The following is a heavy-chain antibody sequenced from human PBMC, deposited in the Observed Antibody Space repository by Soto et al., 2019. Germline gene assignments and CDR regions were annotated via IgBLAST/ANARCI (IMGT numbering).Heavy chain of an antibody. J-gene: IGHJ1*01. CDR3: AQRYNGSYFQR. CDR2: ISPNGGTT. V-gene: IGHV3-64D*06. D-gene: IGHD1-26*01. Sequence: VGSRLLSCVSSGFTFSAYAMHWVRQAPGKGLEYVSSISPNGGTTYHADSVKDRFTITKDTSKNQVVLTMTSMDPVDTATYYCAQRYNGSYFQRWGQGTLVTVSS. CDR1: GFTFSAYA.